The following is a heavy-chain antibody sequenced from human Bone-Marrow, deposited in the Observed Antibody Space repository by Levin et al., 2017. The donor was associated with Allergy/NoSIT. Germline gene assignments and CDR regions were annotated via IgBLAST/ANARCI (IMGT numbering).Heavy chain of an antibody. D-gene: IGHD3-9*01. CDR3: ARDEKETWLLCSD. V-gene: IGHV4-39*02. CDR1: GGSISSSSYY. J-gene: IGHJ4*02. Sequence: GSLRLSCTVSGGSISSSSYYWGWIRQPPGKGLEWIGSFYYGGSTYYNPSLKSRVTISVDTSKNQLSLKLSSVTAADTAVYYCARDEKETWLLCSDWGQGTLVTVSS. CDR2: FYYGGST.